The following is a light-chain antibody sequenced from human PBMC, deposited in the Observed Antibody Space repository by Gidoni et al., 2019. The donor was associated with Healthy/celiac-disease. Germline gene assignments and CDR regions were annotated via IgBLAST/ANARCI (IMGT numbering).Light chain of an antibody. V-gene: IGKV1-33*01. J-gene: IGKJ4*01. Sequence: DIQMTQSPSSLSASVGDRVTITCQASQDISNYLNWYQQKPGKAPKLLIYDASNLETGVPSRFSGSGSGTDFTFTISSLQPEDIATYYCQQYDNLPHLFGGXTKVEIK. CDR2: DAS. CDR1: QDISNY. CDR3: QQYDNLPHL.